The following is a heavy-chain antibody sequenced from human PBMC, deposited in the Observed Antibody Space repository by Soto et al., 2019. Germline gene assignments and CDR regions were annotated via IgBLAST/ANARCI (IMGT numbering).Heavy chain of an antibody. CDR3: ERPIFGPGMDV. CDR2: ISLSSSYT. J-gene: IGHJ6*02. CDR1: GPTFNTHT. D-gene: IGHD3-3*01. V-gene: IGHV3-21*01. Sequence: GGSLRPSCEACGPTFNTHTIHWVRQAPWMRTEWISSISLSSSYTYYAESVKGRFNISRENAKNSLFLKTNSLAVEDPAVYYCERPIFGPGMDVWGRRTTVAVSS.